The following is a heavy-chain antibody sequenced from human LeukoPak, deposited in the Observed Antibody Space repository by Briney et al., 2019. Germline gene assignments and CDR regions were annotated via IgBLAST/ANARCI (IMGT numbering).Heavy chain of an antibody. J-gene: IGHJ4*02. Sequence: GGSLRLSCATSGFTFDRYTIHWVRQAPGKGLEWVSLAGWAGGTTFYSDSVRGRFTISRDSGRKSVYLQMNSLTTDDTAFYFCAKELDTMFFDYWGQGALVTVSS. D-gene: IGHD3-10*02. V-gene: IGHV3-43*01. CDR2: AGWAGGTT. CDR1: GFTFDRYT. CDR3: AKELDTMFFDY.